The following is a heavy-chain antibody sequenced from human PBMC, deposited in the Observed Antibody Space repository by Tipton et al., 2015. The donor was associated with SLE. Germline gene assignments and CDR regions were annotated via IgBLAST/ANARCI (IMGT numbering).Heavy chain of an antibody. CDR1: GGSISSDSYY. J-gene: IGHJ3*02. D-gene: IGHD6-19*01. V-gene: IGHV4-61*09. CDR3: AVSYIAVRAFDI. CDR2: IYTSGST. Sequence: TLSLTCTVSGGSISSDSYYWSWIRQPAGKGLEWIGYIYTSGSTNYNPSLKSRVTISVDTSKNQFSLKLSSVTAADTAVYYCAVSYIAVRAFDIWGQGTMVTVSS.